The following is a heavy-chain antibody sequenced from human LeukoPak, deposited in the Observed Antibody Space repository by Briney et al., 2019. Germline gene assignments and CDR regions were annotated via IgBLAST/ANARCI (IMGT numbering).Heavy chain of an antibody. CDR2: IKQDGSDK. V-gene: IGHV3-7*01. J-gene: IGHJ4*02. CDR3: ARDYSIDY. CDR1: GFTSSSYW. D-gene: IGHD1-26*01. Sequence: GGSLRLSCAASGFTSSSYWMTWVRQAPGKGLEWVANIKQDGSDKYYVDSVKGRFTISRDNAKNSLYLQMNSLRAEDTAVYYCARDYSIDYWGQGTLVTVSS.